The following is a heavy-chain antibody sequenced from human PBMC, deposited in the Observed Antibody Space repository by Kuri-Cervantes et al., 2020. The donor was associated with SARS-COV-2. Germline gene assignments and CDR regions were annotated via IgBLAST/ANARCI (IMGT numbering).Heavy chain of an antibody. Sequence: GGSLRLSCATSGFTFSTYSMNWVRQAPGKGLEWVSYISGSSSRIYYADSVKGRFTISRDYAKNSVYLQMNSLRAEDTAVYYCARVRDEYSSSSPLDYWGQGTLVTVSS. D-gene: IGHD6-6*01. V-gene: IGHV3-48*01. CDR3: ARVRDEYSSSSPLDY. J-gene: IGHJ4*02. CDR1: GFTFSTYS. CDR2: ISGSSSRI.